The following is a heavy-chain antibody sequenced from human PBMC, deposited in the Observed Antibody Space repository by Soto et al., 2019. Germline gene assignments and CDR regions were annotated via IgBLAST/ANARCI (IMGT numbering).Heavy chain of an antibody. CDR3: ASDKITGLFDY. V-gene: IGHV4-34*01. CDR1: GGSFSGYS. J-gene: IGHJ4*02. CDR2: INHTGST. D-gene: IGHD2-8*02. Sequence: QVQLQQWGAGLLKPSETLSLTCAVYGGSFSGYSWTWIRQPPGTGLEWIGEINHTGSTNYNPSLKSRVTIAVDTSKNQSSPKLTSVTAADTAVYYCASDKITGLFDYWGQGTLVTVSS.